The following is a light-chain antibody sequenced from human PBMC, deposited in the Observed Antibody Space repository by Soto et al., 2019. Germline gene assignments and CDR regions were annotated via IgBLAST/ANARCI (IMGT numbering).Light chain of an antibody. CDR3: QQFGGSPPIT. Sequence: EIVLTQSPGTLSLSPGERATLSCRASQSISSNYLAWYQQTPGQAPRLLIYGASHRATGIPDRFSGSGPGTDFTLTISRLEPEDFAVYYCQQFGGSPPITFGQGTRLDIK. V-gene: IGKV3-20*01. CDR1: QSISSNY. J-gene: IGKJ5*01. CDR2: GAS.